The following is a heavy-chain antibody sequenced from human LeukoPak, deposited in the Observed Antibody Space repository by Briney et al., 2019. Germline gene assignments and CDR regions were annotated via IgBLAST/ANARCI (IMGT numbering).Heavy chain of an antibody. CDR1: GYTFTGYY. CDR3: ARRGYCSGGSCYSYDH. V-gene: IGHV1-2*02. D-gene: IGHD2-15*01. Sequence: ASVKVSCKASGYTFTGYYMHWVRQAPGQGLEWMGWINPNSGGTNYAQKFQGRVTMTRDTSISTAYMELSRLRSDDTAVYYCARRGYCSGGSCYSYDHWGQGTLVTVSS. J-gene: IGHJ4*02. CDR2: INPNSGGT.